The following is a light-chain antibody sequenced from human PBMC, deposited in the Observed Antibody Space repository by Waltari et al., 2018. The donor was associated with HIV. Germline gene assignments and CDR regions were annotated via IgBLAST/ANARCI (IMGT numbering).Light chain of an antibody. J-gene: IGLJ2*01. Sequence: QSVLTQPPSVSGAPGQRVTISCTAGSSNIGAGYDVHWYQRLPGTAPKLLIFATINRPSGVPDRFSGSSSGTSASLAITGLQAEDEADYYCQSYDSSLTMVFGGGTKVTVL. V-gene: IGLV1-40*01. CDR3: QSYDSSLTMV. CDR2: ATI. CDR1: SSNIGAGYD.